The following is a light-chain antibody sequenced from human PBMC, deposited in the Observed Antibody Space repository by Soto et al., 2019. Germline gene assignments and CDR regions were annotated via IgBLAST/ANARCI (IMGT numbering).Light chain of an antibody. CDR2: TAS. Sequence: DIQMTQSPSTLSASVGDRVTITCRASQSIDDWLAWYQQKPGKARKLLIYTASSLQSGVPSRFSGSGSGTEFTLTISSLPPDDFATYYCLQYHPYITFGPGTRLEIK. J-gene: IGKJ5*01. CDR3: LQYHPYIT. CDR1: QSIDDW. V-gene: IGKV1-5*03.